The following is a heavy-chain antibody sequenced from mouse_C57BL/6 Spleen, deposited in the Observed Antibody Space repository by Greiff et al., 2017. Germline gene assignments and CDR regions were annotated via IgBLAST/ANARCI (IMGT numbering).Heavy chain of an antibody. J-gene: IGHJ2*01. CDR3: ARRYYGSSPFDD. Sequence: VQLQQPGAELVKPGASVKLSCKASGYTFTSYWMQWVKQRPGQGLEWIGEIDPSDSNTNYNQKFKGKATLTVDTSSSTAYMQLSSLTSEDSAVYYCARRYYGSSPFDDWGQGTTLTVSS. CDR2: IDPSDSNT. D-gene: IGHD1-1*01. CDR1: GYTFTSYW. V-gene: IGHV1-50*01.